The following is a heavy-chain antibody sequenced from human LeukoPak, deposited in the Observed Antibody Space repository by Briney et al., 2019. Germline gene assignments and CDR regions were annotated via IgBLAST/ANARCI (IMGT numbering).Heavy chain of an antibody. J-gene: IGHJ6*02. V-gene: IGHV3-23*01. CDR3: AKDWYCSSTSCYRSDSYYYYGMDV. CDR1: GFTFSSYA. D-gene: IGHD2-2*02. CDR2: ISGSGGST. Sequence: PGGSLRLSCAASGFTFSSYAMSWVRQAAGKGLEWVSAISGSGGSTYYADSVKGQFTISRDNSKNTLYLQMSSLRAEDTAVYYCAKDWYCSSTSCYRSDSYYYYGMDVWGQGTTVTVSS.